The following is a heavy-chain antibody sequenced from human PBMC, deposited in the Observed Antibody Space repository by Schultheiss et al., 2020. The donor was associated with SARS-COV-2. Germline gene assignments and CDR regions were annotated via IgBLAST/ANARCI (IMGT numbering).Heavy chain of an antibody. Sequence: GGSLRLSCAASGFTFSSYAMSWVRQAPGKGLEWVAVVSYGGTNKYYADSVKGRFTISRDNSNNTLYLQMNSLRPEDTAVYYCARDPDGYLVYHHGMDVWGQGTTVTVSS. J-gene: IGHJ6*02. CDR3: ARDPDGYLVYHHGMDV. CDR1: GFTFSSYA. CDR2: VSYGGTNK. D-gene: IGHD5-24*01. V-gene: IGHV3-30*04.